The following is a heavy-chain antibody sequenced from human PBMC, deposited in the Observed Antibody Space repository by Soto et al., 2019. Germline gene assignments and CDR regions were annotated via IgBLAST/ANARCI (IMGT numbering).Heavy chain of an antibody. Sequence: GESLKISCKGSGYSFTSYWISWVRQMPGKGLEWMGRIDPSNSYTNYSPSFQGHVTISADKSISTAYLQWSSLKASDTAIYYCARHGIAANYGMDVWGQGTTVTVSS. CDR3: ARHGIAANYGMDV. CDR1: GYSFTSYW. V-gene: IGHV5-10-1*01. CDR2: IDPSNSYT. J-gene: IGHJ6*02. D-gene: IGHD6-13*01.